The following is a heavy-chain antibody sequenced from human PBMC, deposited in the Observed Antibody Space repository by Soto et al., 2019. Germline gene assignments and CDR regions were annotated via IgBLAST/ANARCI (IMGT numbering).Heavy chain of an antibody. V-gene: IGHV4-34*01. CDR3: ERAWSYVDS. D-gene: IGHD3-10*01. Sequence: QVQLQQWGAGLLKPSETLSLTCAVHGGSFIGYYLTWIRQSPGKGLERIGEINHSGDTRYNPSLQSRVTISLATSQHQFSLNLSSVIAADTAVYYCERAWSYVDSWGQGVLVTVSS. CDR2: INHSGDT. J-gene: IGHJ5*01. CDR1: GGSFIGYY.